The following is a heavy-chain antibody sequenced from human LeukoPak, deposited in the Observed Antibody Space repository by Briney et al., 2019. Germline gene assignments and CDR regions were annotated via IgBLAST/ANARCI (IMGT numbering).Heavy chain of an antibody. V-gene: IGHV3-9*01. J-gene: IGHJ4*02. Sequence: GRSLRLSCAASGFTFENFAMHWVRQVPGKGLGWVSGITWNSARIGYADSVKGRFTISRDNAKNSLHLQMNSLRAEDTAVYYCAPYCSSTSCSSNYWGQGTLVTVSS. CDR2: ITWNSARI. CDR1: GFTFENFA. CDR3: APYCSSTSCSSNY. D-gene: IGHD2-2*01.